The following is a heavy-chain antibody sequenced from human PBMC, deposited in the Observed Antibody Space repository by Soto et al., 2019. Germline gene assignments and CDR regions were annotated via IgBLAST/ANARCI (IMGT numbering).Heavy chain of an antibody. D-gene: IGHD6-6*01. J-gene: IGHJ3*02. V-gene: IGHV1-69*13. CDR1: GGTFSSYA. Sequence: ASVKVSCKASGGTFSSYAISWVRQAPGQGLEWMGGIIPIFGTANYAQKFQGRVTITADESTSTAYMELSSLRSEDTAVYYCARERAARTLSAFDIWGQGTMVTVSS. CDR2: IIPIFGTA. CDR3: ARERAARTLSAFDI.